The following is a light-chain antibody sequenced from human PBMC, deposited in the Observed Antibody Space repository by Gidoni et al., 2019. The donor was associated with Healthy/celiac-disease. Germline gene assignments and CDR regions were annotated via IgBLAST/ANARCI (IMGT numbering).Light chain of an antibody. Sequence: ERVITRSPATLSVSPGERATLSCRASQSVSSNIAWYQQKPGQAPRLLIYGASTRATGIPARFSGSGSGTEFTLTISSLQSEDFAVYYCHQYNNWPTWTFGQGTKVEIK. CDR2: GAS. V-gene: IGKV3-15*01. CDR1: QSVSSN. J-gene: IGKJ1*01. CDR3: HQYNNWPTWT.